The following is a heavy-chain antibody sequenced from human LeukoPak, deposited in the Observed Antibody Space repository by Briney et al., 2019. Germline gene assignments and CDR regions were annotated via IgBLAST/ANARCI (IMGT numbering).Heavy chain of an antibody. J-gene: IGHJ5*02. CDR2: IYYSGST. CDR3: ARALSYDFWSGYYTYNWFDP. CDR1: GGSISSYY. D-gene: IGHD3-3*01. V-gene: IGHV4-59*01. Sequence: SETLSLTCTVSGGSISSYYWSWIRQPAGKGLEWIGYIYYSGSTNYNPSLKSRVTISVDTSKNQFSLKLSSVTAADTAVYYCARALSYDFWSGYYTYNWFDPWGQGTLVTVSS.